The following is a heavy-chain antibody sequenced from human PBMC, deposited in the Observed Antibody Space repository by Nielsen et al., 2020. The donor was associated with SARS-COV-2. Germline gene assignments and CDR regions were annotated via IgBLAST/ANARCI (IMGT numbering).Heavy chain of an antibody. D-gene: IGHD3-16*01. Sequence: GESLKISCEASGYSFSSYWIAWVRQRPGKGLEGMGIIYPGDSETKYSPSFQGQVTMSVDKSLRTAYLQWRTLKASDTAMYYCARRHMIPFGAGTYHFDFWGQGTLVTVSS. V-gene: IGHV5-51*01. CDR2: IYPGDSET. J-gene: IGHJ4*02. CDR3: ARRHMIPFGAGTYHFDF. CDR1: GYSFSSYW.